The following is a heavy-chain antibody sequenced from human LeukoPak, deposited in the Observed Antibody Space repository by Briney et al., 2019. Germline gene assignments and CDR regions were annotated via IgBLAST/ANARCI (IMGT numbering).Heavy chain of an antibody. Sequence: GGSLRFSCAASGFSFSHYGMHWVRQAPGKGLEWVAVIRYDGNNKYYADSVKGRFTISRDMSKNTVFLQMNSLRAEDTAVYYCARDPYSGSYGNYYYYFMDVWGKGTTVTISS. CDR1: GFSFSHYG. CDR3: ARDPYSGSYGNYYYYFMDV. V-gene: IGHV3-33*01. CDR2: IRYDGNNK. D-gene: IGHD1-26*01. J-gene: IGHJ6*03.